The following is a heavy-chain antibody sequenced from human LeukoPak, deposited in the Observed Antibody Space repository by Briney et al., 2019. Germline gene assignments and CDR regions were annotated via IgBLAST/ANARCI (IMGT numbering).Heavy chain of an antibody. Sequence: GGSLILSCAASGFTLSSYAMSWVRQAPGRGLEWVSAISGSGGSTYYADSVKGRFTISRDNSKNTLYLQMNSLRAEDTAVYYCANGKVVTYFDYWGQGTLVTVSS. CDR1: GFTLSSYA. J-gene: IGHJ4*02. V-gene: IGHV3-23*01. CDR3: ANGKVVTYFDY. CDR2: ISGSGGST. D-gene: IGHD3-22*01.